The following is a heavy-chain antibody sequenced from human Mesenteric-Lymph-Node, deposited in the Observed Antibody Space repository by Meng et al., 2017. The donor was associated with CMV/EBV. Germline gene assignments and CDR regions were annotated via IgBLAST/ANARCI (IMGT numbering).Heavy chain of an antibody. CDR3: ASGYCSSTSCYHYTTFDY. V-gene: IGHV1-69*05. CDR2: IVPIFGTA. CDR1: TFRSYA. J-gene: IGHJ4*02. Sequence: TFRSYAISWVRQAPGQGLEGMGGIVPIFGTANYAQKFQGRVTITTDESTSTAYMELSSLRSEDTAVYYCASGYCSSTSCYHYTTFDYWGQGTLVTVSS. D-gene: IGHD2-2*01.